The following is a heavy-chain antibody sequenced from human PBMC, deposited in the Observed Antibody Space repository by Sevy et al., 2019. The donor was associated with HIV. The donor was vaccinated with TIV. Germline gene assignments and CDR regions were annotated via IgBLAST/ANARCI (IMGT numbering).Heavy chain of an antibody. CDR1: RFTFSSYG. CDR3: AKAQDGSGYSAYGMDV. V-gene: IGHV3-30*18. J-gene: IGHJ6*02. D-gene: IGHD3-22*01. CDR2: ISYDGSNK. Sequence: GGSLRLSCAASRFTFSSYGMHWDRQAPGKGLEWVAVISYDGSNKYADSVKGRFTISRDNSKNTLYLQMNSLRPEDTAVYSCAKAQDGSGYSAYGMDVWGQGTTVTVSS.